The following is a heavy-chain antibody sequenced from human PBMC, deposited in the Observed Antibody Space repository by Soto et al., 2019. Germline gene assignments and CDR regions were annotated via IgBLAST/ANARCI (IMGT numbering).Heavy chain of an antibody. J-gene: IGHJ3*02. Sequence: GASVKVSCKASGYTFTSYGISWVRQAPGQGLEWMGWISAYNGNTNYAQKLQGRVTMTTDTSTSTAYMELRSLRSDDTAEYYCAENLRAAAPGEVAFNIWGKGKMVTVSS. CDR1: GYTFTSYG. CDR3: AENLRAAAPGEVAFNI. D-gene: IGHD6-13*01. CDR2: ISAYNGNT. V-gene: IGHV1-18*01.